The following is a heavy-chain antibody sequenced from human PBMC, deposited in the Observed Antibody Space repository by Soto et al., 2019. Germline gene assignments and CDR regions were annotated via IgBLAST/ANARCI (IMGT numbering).Heavy chain of an antibody. Sequence: ASVKVSCKASGYTFTSYDINWVRQATGQGLEWMGWMNPNSGNTGYAQKFQGRVTMTRNTPISTAYMELSSLRSEDTAVYYCGRGPAGTLFYYDFWSGYKNYYYYYMDVWGKGTTVTVSS. D-gene: IGHD3-3*01. CDR1: GYTFTSYD. J-gene: IGHJ6*03. CDR2: MNPNSGNT. V-gene: IGHV1-8*01. CDR3: GRGPAGTLFYYDFWSGYKNYYYYYMDV.